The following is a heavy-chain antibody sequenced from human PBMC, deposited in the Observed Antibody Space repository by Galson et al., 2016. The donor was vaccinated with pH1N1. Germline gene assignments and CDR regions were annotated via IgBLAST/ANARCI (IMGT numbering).Heavy chain of an antibody. V-gene: IGHV3-48*04. CDR3: ARDQGGYESGSFPAYYYYMDV. CDR1: GFTFSSYS. Sequence: SLRLSCAASGFTFSSYSMNWVRQAPGKGLEWVSYISSSSSTIYYADSVKGRFTISRDNTKDSLYLQMNSLRAEDTGVYYFARDQGGYESGSFPAYYYYMDVWGKGTTVTV. CDR2: ISSSSSTI. D-gene: IGHD3-10*01. J-gene: IGHJ6*03.